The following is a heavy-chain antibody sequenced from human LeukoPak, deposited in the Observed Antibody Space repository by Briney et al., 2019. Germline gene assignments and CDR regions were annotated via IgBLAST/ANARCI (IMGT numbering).Heavy chain of an antibody. J-gene: IGHJ4*02. V-gene: IGHV3-23*01. CDR2: ISGSGGNT. CDR3: AKMPVSYSSGWSTFDY. Sequence: PGRSLRLSCAASGFTFSSFAMSWVRQTPEKGLEWVSGISGSGGNTYYADSVKGRFTISRDNSKNTLYLQMNSLRAEDTAIYYCAKMPVSYSSGWSTFDYWGQETLVTVSS. CDR1: GFTFSSFA. D-gene: IGHD6-19*01.